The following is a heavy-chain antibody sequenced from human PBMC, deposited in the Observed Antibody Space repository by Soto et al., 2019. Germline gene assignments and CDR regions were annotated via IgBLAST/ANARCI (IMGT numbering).Heavy chain of an antibody. CDR3: ARGKGGYDILTADWFDP. D-gene: IGHD3-9*01. CDR1: GYTFTNYA. CDR2: INAGNGNT. Sequence: GASVKVSCKASGYTFTNYAMHWVRQAPGQRLEWMGWINAGNGNTKYSQKFQGRVTITRDTSASTAYMELSSLRSEDTAVYYCARGKGGYDILTADWFDPWGQGTLVTVSS. J-gene: IGHJ5*02. V-gene: IGHV1-3*01.